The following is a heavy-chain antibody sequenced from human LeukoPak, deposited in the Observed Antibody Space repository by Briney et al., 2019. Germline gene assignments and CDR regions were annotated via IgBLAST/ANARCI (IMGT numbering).Heavy chain of an antibody. Sequence: GGSLRLSCGVSGFTFSRYWMTWVRQAPGKGLEWVANIKEDGSEKYYMDSAQGRFSISRDNAKNSLYLQMNSLRAEDTAVYYCFRFLWGGAFDIWGQGTMVTVSS. D-gene: IGHD3-16*01. CDR1: GFTFSRYW. J-gene: IGHJ3*02. V-gene: IGHV3-7*02. CDR2: IKEDGSEK. CDR3: FRFLWGGAFDI.